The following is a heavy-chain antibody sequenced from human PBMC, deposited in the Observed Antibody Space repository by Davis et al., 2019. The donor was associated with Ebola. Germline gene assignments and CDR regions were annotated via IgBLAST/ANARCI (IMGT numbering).Heavy chain of an antibody. CDR1: RYTFTGYY. J-gene: IGHJ3*02. CDR3: AGEPGPTYYDFWSGYRLGRYAFDI. D-gene: IGHD3-3*01. V-gene: IGHV1-2*02. CDR2: INPNSGGS. Sequence: SVPVSRKASRYTFTGYYMHRLRQAPGQGLEWMGWINPNSGGSNYAQKFQGRVTMTRDTSISTAYMELSGLRSDDTAVYYCAGEPGPTYYDFWSGYRLGRYAFDIWGQGTMVTVSS.